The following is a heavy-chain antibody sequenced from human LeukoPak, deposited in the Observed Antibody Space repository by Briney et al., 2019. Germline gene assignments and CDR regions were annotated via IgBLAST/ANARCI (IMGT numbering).Heavy chain of an antibody. CDR2: IKQDGSEK. CDR3: ARGLRYYDILTGYYGGDYFDY. CDR1: GFTFSSYS. V-gene: IGHV3-7*01. J-gene: IGHJ4*02. Sequence: GGSLRLSCAASGFTFSSYSMNWVRQAPGKGLEWVANIKQDGSEKYYVDSVKGRFTISRDNAKNSLYLQMNSLRAEDTAVYYCARGLRYYDILTGYYGGDYFDYWGQGTLVTVSS. D-gene: IGHD3-9*01.